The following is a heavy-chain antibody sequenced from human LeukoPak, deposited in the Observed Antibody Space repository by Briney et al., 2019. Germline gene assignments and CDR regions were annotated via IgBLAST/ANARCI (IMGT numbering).Heavy chain of an antibody. V-gene: IGHV1-2*02. CDR3: ARGPSAAAGLDY. CDR2: INPNSGGT. J-gene: IGHJ4*02. Sequence: ASVKVSCKASGYTFTGYYMHRVQQAPGQGLERMGWINPNSGGTNYAQKFQGRVTMTRDTSISTAYMELSRLRSDDTAVYYCARGPSAAAGLDYWGQGTLVAVSS. D-gene: IGHD6-13*01. CDR1: GYTFTGYY.